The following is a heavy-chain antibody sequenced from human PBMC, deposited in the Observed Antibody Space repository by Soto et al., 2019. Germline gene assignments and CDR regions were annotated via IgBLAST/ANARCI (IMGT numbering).Heavy chain of an antibody. D-gene: IGHD2-2*01. CDR3: ARGRVVVPAAVMFNCLDP. Sequence: SETLSLTCTVSGGSISSGDYYWSWIRQPPGKGLEWIGYIFHGGSTYYNPSLRSRVTISVDRSRTQFSLKMSSVTAADTAVYYCARGRVVVPAAVMFNCLDPWGQGALVTVSS. J-gene: IGHJ5*02. CDR1: GGSISSGDYY. CDR2: IFHGGST. V-gene: IGHV4-30-2*01.